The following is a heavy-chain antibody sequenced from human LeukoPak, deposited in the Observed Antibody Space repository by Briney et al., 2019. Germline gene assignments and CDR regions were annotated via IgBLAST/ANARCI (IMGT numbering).Heavy chain of an antibody. Sequence: GASVKASCKTSGYTFTDEYIHWVRQAPGHGLECMGWMHPNTGDTVYVQKFQGRVTFTRDTSISTAYMELHRLRSDDTAVYYCVRHLTDPTSGDYWGQATLVTVSA. CDR1: GYTFTDEY. D-gene: IGHD1-14*01. V-gene: IGHV1-2*02. CDR2: MHPNTGDT. J-gene: IGHJ4*02. CDR3: VRHLTDPTSGDY.